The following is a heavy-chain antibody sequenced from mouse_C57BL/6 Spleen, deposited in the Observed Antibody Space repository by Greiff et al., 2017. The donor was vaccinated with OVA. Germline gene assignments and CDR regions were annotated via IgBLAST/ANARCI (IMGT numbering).Heavy chain of an antibody. CDR1: GFTFSSYA. CDR2: ISDGGSYT. J-gene: IGHJ1*03. CDR3: ARDLITTVVASGDWYFDV. Sequence: EVKVVESGGGLVKPGGSLKLSCAASGFTFSSYAMSWVRQTPEKRLEWVATISDGGSYTYYPDNVKGRFTISRDNAKNNLYLQMSHLKSEDTAMYYCARDLITTVVASGDWYFDVWGTGTTVTVSS. D-gene: IGHD1-1*01. V-gene: IGHV5-4*01.